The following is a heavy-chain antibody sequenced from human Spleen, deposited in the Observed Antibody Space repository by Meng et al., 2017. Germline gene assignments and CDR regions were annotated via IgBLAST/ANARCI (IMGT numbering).Heavy chain of an antibody. V-gene: IGHV1-18*01. CDR1: GYIFTNYG. CDR2: ISAYNGNT. D-gene: IGHD6-13*01. Sequence: ASVKVSCKASGYIFTNYGISWVRQAPGQGLQWMGWISAYNGNTNYAQNLQGRVTMTTDTSTSTAYMDLRSLRSDDTAMYYCARDEDISAAGKLFGDYWGQGTLVTVSS. CDR3: ARDEDISAAGKLFGDY. J-gene: IGHJ4*02.